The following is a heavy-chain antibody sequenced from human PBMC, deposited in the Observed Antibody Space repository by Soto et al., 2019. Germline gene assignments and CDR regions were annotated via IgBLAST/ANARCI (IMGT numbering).Heavy chain of an antibody. CDR1: GFTFSGSA. V-gene: IGHV3-73*01. D-gene: IGHD6-19*01. Sequence: GGSLRLSCAASGFTFSGSAMHWVRQASGKGLEWVGRIRSKANSYATAYAASVKGRFTISRDDSKNTAYLQMNSLKTEDTAVYYCTRLDQAGTQKPYYYYGMDVWGQGTTVTVSS. CDR2: IRSKANSYAT. CDR3: TRLDQAGTQKPYYYYGMDV. J-gene: IGHJ6*02.